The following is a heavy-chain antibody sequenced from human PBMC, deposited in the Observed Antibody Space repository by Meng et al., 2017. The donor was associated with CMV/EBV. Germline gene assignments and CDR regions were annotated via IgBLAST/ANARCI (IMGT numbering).Heavy chain of an antibody. Sequence: ASVKVSCKASGYTFPSYDINWVRQATGQGLEWMGWMNPNSGNTGYAQKFQGRVTITRNTSISTAYMELSSLRSEDTAVYYCARSLGARRTGIAAAGFDYWGQGTLVTVSS. CDR3: ARSLGARRTGIAAAGFDY. CDR1: GYTFPSYD. CDR2: MNPNSGNT. J-gene: IGHJ4*02. D-gene: IGHD6-13*01. V-gene: IGHV1-8*03.